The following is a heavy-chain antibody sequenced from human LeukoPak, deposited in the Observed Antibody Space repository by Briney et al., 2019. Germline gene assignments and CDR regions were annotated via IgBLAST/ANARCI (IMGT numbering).Heavy chain of an antibody. Sequence: SETLSFTCTVSGGSVSTYYWTWIRQPAGKGPEWIGRIYSTGNTNYNPSLKSRVTMSLDTSKNQFSLQLSSVTAADTAVYYCARAKQWLARAAFDPWGQGTLVTVSS. V-gene: IGHV4-4*07. D-gene: IGHD6-19*01. CDR2: IYSTGNT. CDR1: GGSVSTYY. J-gene: IGHJ5*02. CDR3: ARAKQWLARAAFDP.